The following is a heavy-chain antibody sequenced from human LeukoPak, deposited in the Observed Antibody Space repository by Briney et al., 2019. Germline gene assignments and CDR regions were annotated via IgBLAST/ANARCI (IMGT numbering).Heavy chain of an antibody. Sequence: SETLSLTCTVSGGSISSYYWSWIRQPPGKGLEWIGYIYYSGGTNYNPSLKSRVTISVDTSKNQFSLKLSSVTAADTAVYYCARGIAGSGDNWFDPWGQGTLVTVSS. CDR3: ARGIAGSGDNWFDP. V-gene: IGHV4-59*01. J-gene: IGHJ5*02. CDR2: IYYSGGT. CDR1: GGSISSYY. D-gene: IGHD3-10*01.